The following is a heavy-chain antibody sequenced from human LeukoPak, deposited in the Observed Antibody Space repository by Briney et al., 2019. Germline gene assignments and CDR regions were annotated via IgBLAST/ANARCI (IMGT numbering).Heavy chain of an antibody. CDR3: EVGATTFDY. CDR2: IYYSGST. CDR1: GGSISSSSYY. Sequence: SETLSLTCAVYGGSISSSSYYWGWIRQPPGKGLEWIGSIYYSGSTYYNPSLKSRVTISVDTSKNQFSLKLSSVTAADTAVYYCEVGATTFDYWGQGTLVTVSS. J-gene: IGHJ4*02. D-gene: IGHD1-26*01. V-gene: IGHV4-39*01.